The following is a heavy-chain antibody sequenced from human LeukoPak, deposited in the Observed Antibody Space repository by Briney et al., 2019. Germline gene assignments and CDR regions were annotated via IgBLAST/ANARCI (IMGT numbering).Heavy chain of an antibody. CDR1: VYTFTTYS. CDR3: AREEGAPIAAANI. J-gene: IGHJ3*02. V-gene: IGHV1-18*01. D-gene: IGHD6-13*01. CDR2: ISAFNGNT. Sequence: ASVKVSCKASVYTFTTYSISWVRQAPGQGLEWMGWISAFNGNTNSAQKFQGRVTMTTDTSTSTAYMELRSLRSDDTAVYYCAREEGAPIAAANIWGLGTMVTVSS.